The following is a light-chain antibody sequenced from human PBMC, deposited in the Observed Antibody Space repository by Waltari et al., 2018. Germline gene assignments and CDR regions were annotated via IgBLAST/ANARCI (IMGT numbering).Light chain of an antibody. J-gene: IGLJ2*01. V-gene: IGLV1-40*01. CDR3: QSYDSSHVV. CDR2: GNS. Sequence: QSVLTQPPSVSGAPGQRVTISCTGSSSNIGAGYDVPWYPHPPEPAPHPPIYGNSNRPSGVPDRFSGSKSGTSASLAITGLQAEDEADYYCQSYDSSHVVFGGGTKLTVL. CDR1: SSNIGAGYD.